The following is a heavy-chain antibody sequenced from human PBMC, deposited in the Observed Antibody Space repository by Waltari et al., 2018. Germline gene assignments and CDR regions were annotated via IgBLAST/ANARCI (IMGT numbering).Heavy chain of an antibody. J-gene: IGHJ6*02. CDR2: RNPKRGGT. CDR3: ARVGIAVAGMDV. CDR1: GYTFTGYY. V-gene: IGHV1-2*02. Sequence: QVQLVQSGAEVKKPGASVKVSCKASGYTFTGYYMHWVRQAPGQGLEWMRWRNPKRGGTNYAQKCQGRLTMTRDTSISTAYMELSRLRSDDTAVYYCARVGIAVAGMDVWGQGTTVTVSS. D-gene: IGHD6-19*01.